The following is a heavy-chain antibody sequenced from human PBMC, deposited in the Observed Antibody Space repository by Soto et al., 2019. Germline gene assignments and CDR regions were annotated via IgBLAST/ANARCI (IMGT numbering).Heavy chain of an antibody. V-gene: IGHV4-30-4*01. J-gene: IGHJ6*02. CDR3: ARGEGYALDV. Sequence: SETLSLTCAVHGGSFSDYYWSWIRQPPGKGLEWIAYMYYSGSTYYDPSLKSRVAISVDTSKNQFSLKLSSVTAADTAVYYCARGEGYALDVWGQGTTVTVSS. CDR1: GGSFSDYY. CDR2: MYYSGST. D-gene: IGHD1-26*01.